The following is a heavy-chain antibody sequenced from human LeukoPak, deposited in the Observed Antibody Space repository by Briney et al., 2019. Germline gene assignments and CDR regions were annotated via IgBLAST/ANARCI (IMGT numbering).Heavy chain of an antibody. CDR3: ARETTMVRGVVDY. CDR2: IYHSGGT. CDR1: GGSISSSNW. J-gene: IGHJ4*02. Sequence: SETLSLTCAVSGGSISSSNWWSWVRPPPGKGLEWIGEIYHSGGTNYNPSLKSRVTISVDKSKNQFSLKLSSVTAADTAVYYCARETTMVRGVVDYWAREPWSPSPQ. D-gene: IGHD3-10*01. V-gene: IGHV4-4*02.